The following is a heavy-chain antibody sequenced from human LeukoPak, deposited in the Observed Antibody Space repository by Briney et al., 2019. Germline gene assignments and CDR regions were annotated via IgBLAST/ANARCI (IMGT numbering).Heavy chain of an antibody. Sequence: SVTVSFKSSAGTFSSSALTWVRQLPGQGLEWMGSIIAVFGTANYSQKFQGRVTITTDESTTTAYMELGSLRSEDTVIYYCASVVVSVAFGDYYYYYMDVWGQGTTVTVSS. CDR2: IIAVFGTA. CDR1: AGTFSSSA. V-gene: IGHV1-69*05. J-gene: IGHJ6*03. CDR3: ASVVVSVAFGDYYYYYMDV. D-gene: IGHD2-15*01.